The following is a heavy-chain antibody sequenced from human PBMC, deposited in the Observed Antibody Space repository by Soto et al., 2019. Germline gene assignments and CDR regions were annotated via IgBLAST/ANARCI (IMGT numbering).Heavy chain of an antibody. CDR3: AGDGDRYCSSARCIEGVSYYGMDV. V-gene: IGHV1-69*06. D-gene: IGHD2-2*01. CDR2: IIPIFGTA. Sequence: SVKVSCKASGGTFSSYAISWVRQAPGQGLEWMGGIIPIFGTANYAQKFQGRVTSTADKSTSTAYMELSSLRSEDTAVYYCAGDGDRYCSSARCIEGVSYYGMDVWGQGTTVTVSS. CDR1: GGTFSSYA. J-gene: IGHJ6*02.